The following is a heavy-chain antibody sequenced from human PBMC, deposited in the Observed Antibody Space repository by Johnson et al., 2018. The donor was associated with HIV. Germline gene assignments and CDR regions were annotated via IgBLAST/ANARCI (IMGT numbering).Heavy chain of an antibody. CDR2: ISSSGSIT. CDR1: GFTFSDFY. CDR3: ARAAIGVLPAGSFDI. Sequence: QVQLVESGGGLVKPGGSLRLSCAASGFTFSDFYISWIRQAPGKGLEWISYISSSGSITYYADSVKGRFTISRDNAKNSLYLQMSSLRADDTAVYYCARAAIGVLPAGSFDIWGRGTMVTVSS. V-gene: IGHV3-11*04. J-gene: IGHJ3*02. D-gene: IGHD2-2*01.